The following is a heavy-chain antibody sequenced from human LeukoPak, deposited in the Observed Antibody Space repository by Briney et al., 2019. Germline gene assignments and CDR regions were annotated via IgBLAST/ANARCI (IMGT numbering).Heavy chain of an antibody. V-gene: IGHV3-20*04. D-gene: IGHD2-21*01. Sequence: PGGSLRLSCTASGFMFDDYDMSWVRQAPGKGLEWVSGINWNAGSTAYADSVKGRFTISRDNAKNSLYLQMNGLRAEDTALYYCARAFKYSMSGYYFDYWGQGTLVTVSS. J-gene: IGHJ4*02. CDR1: GFMFDDYD. CDR3: ARAFKYSMSGYYFDY. CDR2: INWNAGST.